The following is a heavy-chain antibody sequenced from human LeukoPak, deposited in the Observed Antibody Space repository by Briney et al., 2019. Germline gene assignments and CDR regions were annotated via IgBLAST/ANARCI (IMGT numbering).Heavy chain of an antibody. Sequence: TGGSLRLSCAASGFTFSAYWMHWVRQAPGKGLVWVGRINDVGSDSTYVDSVKGRFTISRDNAKNTLYLQMNSLRAEDTAVYFCAKYSGSYYYPPNWDSWGQGTLVTVSS. J-gene: IGHJ4*02. CDR3: AKYSGSYYYPPNWDS. CDR1: GFTFSAYW. CDR2: INDVGSDS. V-gene: IGHV3-74*01. D-gene: IGHD1-26*01.